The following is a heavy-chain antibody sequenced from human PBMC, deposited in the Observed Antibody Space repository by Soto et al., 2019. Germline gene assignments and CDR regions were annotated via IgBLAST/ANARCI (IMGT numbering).Heavy chain of an antibody. V-gene: IGHV3-43*01. J-gene: IGHJ4*02. CDR2: ISWDGTSP. CDR1: GFTFDDYT. CDR3: AKGDGASYCVSTACYPPWGLQFFDL. D-gene: IGHD2-2*01. Sequence: GGSLRLSCAASGFTFDDYTMHWVRQGPGKGLEWVSLISWDGTSPYYADSVKGRFTISRDNTKNSLYLQMNSLRPDDTALYYCAKGDGASYCVSTACYPPWGLQFFDLWGQGSLVTVSS.